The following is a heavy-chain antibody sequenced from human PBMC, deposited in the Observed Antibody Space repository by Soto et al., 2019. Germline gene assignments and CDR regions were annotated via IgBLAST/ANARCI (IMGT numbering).Heavy chain of an antibody. V-gene: IGHV3-23*01. CDR2: LSGGGGGT. CDR1: GFTFRDYP. J-gene: IGHJ4*02. Sequence: PGGSLRLSCAASGFTFRDYPMSWVRQAPGKGLEWVSGLSGGGGGTYYAGSVKGRFTISRDNSKNTLYLQMNSLRIDDMAIYYCAKDSLYSGSYYHDYWGQGTLVTV. CDR3: AKDSLYSGSYYHDY. D-gene: IGHD1-26*01.